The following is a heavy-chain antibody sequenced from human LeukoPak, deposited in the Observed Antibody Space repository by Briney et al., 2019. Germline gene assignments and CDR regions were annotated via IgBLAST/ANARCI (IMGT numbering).Heavy chain of an antibody. J-gene: IGHJ3*02. D-gene: IGHD4-23*01. V-gene: IGHV3-49*04. CDR3: SKSNSQDAFDI. CDR1: GFTFGDYP. CDR2: IRTKARGGTT. Sequence: PGGSLRLSCLASGFTFGDYPMTWVRQAPGKGLEWVSLIRTKARGGTTEYAASVKGRFTISRDDSKNIAYLQMNSLKTEDTAVYHCSKSNSQDAFDIWGQGTMVTVSS.